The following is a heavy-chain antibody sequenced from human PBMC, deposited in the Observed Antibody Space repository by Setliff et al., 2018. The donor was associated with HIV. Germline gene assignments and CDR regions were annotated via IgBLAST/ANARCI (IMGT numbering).Heavy chain of an antibody. D-gene: IGHD6-19*01. CDR1: GYSISSGYY. Sequence: PSETLSLTCTVSGYSISSGYYWGWIRQPPGKGLEWIGSIYHSGSTYYNPSLKSRVTISVDTSKNQFSLKLSSVTAADTAVYYCAREIPQIAVAGTGFDYWGQGTLVTV. V-gene: IGHV4-38-2*02. CDR2: IYHSGST. J-gene: IGHJ4*02. CDR3: AREIPQIAVAGTGFDY.